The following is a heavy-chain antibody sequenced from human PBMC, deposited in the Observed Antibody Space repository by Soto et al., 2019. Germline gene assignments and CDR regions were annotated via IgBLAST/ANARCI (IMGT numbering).Heavy chain of an antibody. CDR3: ARHKVRGSWSYFDS. D-gene: IGHD3-3*01. Sequence: SETLSLTCAVYGGSFSGYYWSWIRQPPGKGLEWIGYIYHNGNTHYSPSLESRVTISVDTSKNQFSLRLRSVTAADTARYYCARHKVRGSWSYFDSWGQGTLVTVSS. J-gene: IGHJ4*02. V-gene: IGHV4-59*08. CDR2: IYHNGNT. CDR1: GGSFSGYY.